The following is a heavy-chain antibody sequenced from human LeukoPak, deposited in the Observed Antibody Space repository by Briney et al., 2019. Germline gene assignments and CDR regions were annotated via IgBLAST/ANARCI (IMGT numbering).Heavy chain of an antibody. Sequence: GSLRLSCEASGFIFTDFYMTWIRQDPGKGLDCLSYISPGGTDVIYADSVKGRFTISRDNAKNSIFLQMNDLRAEDTAVYYCARTARVLDSWGQGTLVTVSS. CDR1: GFIFTDFY. D-gene: IGHD5-18*01. V-gene: IGHV3-11*04. CDR3: ARTARVLDS. J-gene: IGHJ4*02. CDR2: ISPGGTDV.